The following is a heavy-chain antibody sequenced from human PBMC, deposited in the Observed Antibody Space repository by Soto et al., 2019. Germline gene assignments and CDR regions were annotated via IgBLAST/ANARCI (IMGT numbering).Heavy chain of an antibody. CDR1: GVSVTSGSYY. J-gene: IGHJ4*02. Sequence: QVQLQESGPGLVKPSETLSLTCTVSGVSVTSGSYYWSWVRKPPGGGLEWIGYIHYTGRISYNPSLKSRVTISIATSEKLFFLTLSSVTADDTAVYYCARDFRGLGRRRPFDYWGQGTLGAVSS. CDR3: ARDFRGLGRRRPFDY. CDR2: IHYTGRI. V-gene: IGHV4-61*03. D-gene: IGHD3-9*01.